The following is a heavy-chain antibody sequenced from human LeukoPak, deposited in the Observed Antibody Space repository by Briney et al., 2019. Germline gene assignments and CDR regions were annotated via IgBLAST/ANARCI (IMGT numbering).Heavy chain of an antibody. D-gene: IGHD2-2*01. CDR2: IYIGGST. CDR1: GFTVRSNY. CDR3: ARDWGYCSSTSCHVFDY. V-gene: IGHV3-53*01. Sequence: GALRLSCAASGFTVRSNYMSWVRQAPGKGLEWVSVIYIGGSTYYADSVKGRFTISRDKSKNTLYLQMNSLRAEDTAVYYCARDWGYCSSTSCHVFDYWGQGTLVTVSS. J-gene: IGHJ4*02.